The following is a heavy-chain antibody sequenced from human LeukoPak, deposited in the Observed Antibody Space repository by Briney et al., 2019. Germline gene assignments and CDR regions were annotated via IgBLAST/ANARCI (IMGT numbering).Heavy chain of an antibody. Sequence: ASVKVSCKASGYTFTSYGISWGRQAPGQGREWMGWISAYNGNTNYAQKLQGRVTMTTDTSPSTAYMELRSLRSADTAVYYCARAGIVGARVAFDIWGQGTMVTVSS. CDR2: ISAYNGNT. J-gene: IGHJ3*02. CDR3: ARAGIVGARVAFDI. CDR1: GYTFTSYG. D-gene: IGHD1-26*01. V-gene: IGHV1-18*01.